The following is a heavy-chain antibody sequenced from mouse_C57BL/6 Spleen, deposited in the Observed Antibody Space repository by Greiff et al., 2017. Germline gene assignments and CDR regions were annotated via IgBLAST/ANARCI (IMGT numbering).Heavy chain of an antibody. CDR2: IWGEGST. V-gene: IGHV2-3*01. Sequence: VHLVESGPGLVAPSPSLSITCTVSGFSLTSYGVSWVRQPPGQGLEWLGVIWGEGSTNNNSALISRQSITKDNSKTQVFLKLNSLQTDDTATYYYSKHPNYYSTVMDYWGQGTSVTVSS. J-gene: IGHJ4*01. CDR1: GFSLTSYG. D-gene: IGHD2-5*01. CDR3: SKHPNYYSTVMDY.